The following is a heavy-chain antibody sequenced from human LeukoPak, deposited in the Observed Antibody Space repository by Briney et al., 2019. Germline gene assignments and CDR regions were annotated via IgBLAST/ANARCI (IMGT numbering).Heavy chain of an antibody. V-gene: IGHV3-23*01. Sequence: GGSLRLSCAASGFTFSSYAMSWVRQAPGKGLEWVSAITGGGTTYYADSVKGWLSISRDNSKNALFLQMSSLRAEDTAVYYCAKVIALDTSMGIFDYWGQGTLVTVSS. D-gene: IGHD5-18*01. J-gene: IGHJ4*02. CDR2: ITGGGTT. CDR1: GFTFSSYA. CDR3: AKVIALDTSMGIFDY.